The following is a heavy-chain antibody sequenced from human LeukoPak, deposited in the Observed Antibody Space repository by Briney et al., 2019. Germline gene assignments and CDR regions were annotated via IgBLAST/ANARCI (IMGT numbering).Heavy chain of an antibody. J-gene: IGHJ4*02. D-gene: IGHD3-16*01. CDR3: AKACISGPFGGVMGY. V-gene: IGHV3-30*02. CDR2: IRYDGSNK. CDR1: GFTFSSYG. Sequence: GGSLRLSCAASGFTFSSYGMNWVRQAPGKGLEWVAFIRYDGSNKYYADSVKGRFTISRDNSKNTLYLQMNSLRAEDTAVYYCAKACISGPFGGVMGYWGQGTLVTVSS.